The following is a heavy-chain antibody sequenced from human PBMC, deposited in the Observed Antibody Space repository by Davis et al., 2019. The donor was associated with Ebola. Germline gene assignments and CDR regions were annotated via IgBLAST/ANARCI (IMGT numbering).Heavy chain of an antibody. CDR1: GFSVSDKY. CDR3: ARHVDGDFWYFDL. J-gene: IGHJ2*01. V-gene: IGHV3-53*01. Sequence: GESLKISCAASGFSVSDKYMSWVRQAPGKGPEWVSVFYTDERTYYADSVKGRFTVSRDNSENMLFLQMSALRAEDTAVYYCARHVDGDFWYFDLWGRGTLVTVSS. CDR2: FYTDERT. D-gene: IGHD4-17*01.